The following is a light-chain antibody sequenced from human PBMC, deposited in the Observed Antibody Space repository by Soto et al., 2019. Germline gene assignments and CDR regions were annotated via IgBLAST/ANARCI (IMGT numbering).Light chain of an antibody. Sequence: DVVMTQSPLSLPVTLGQPASISCRSNQSLVHRDGIAYFSWFQQRPGRSPRRLIYKVTNRDSGVPARFSGSGSGTDFALKISTVEAEDVGAYYCMQGTHWPITFGQGTRLEIK. J-gene: IGKJ5*01. CDR1: QSLVHRDGIAY. V-gene: IGKV2-30*02. CDR3: MQGTHWPIT. CDR2: KVT.